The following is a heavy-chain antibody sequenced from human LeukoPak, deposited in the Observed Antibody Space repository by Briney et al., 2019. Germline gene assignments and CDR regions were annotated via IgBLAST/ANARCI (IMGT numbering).Heavy chain of an antibody. J-gene: IGHJ3*02. D-gene: IGHD3-9*01. CDR2: ISYDGSNK. CDR3: AKVRYFGPSAFDI. Sequence: GGSLRLSCAASGFTFRNYGMHWVRQAPGKGLDWVAVISYDGSNKYYADSVKGRFTIPRDNSKNTLYLQMNSLRAEDTAVYYCAKVRYFGPSAFDIWGQGTRVTVSS. CDR1: GFTFRNYG. V-gene: IGHV3-30*18.